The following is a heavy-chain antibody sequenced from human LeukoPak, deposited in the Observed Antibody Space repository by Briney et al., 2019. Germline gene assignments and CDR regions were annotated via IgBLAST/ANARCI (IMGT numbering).Heavy chain of an antibody. CDR1: GYSISSGYY. J-gene: IGHJ5*02. Sequence: SETLSLTCTVSGYSISSGYYWGWIRQPPGKGLEWIGSIYLSGSTYYNPSLKSRVTISVDTSKNQFSLKLSSVTAADTAVYYCARDIVVVPAAGIFDPWGQGTLVTVSS. V-gene: IGHV4-38-2*02. CDR3: ARDIVVVPAAGIFDP. CDR2: IYLSGST. D-gene: IGHD2-2*01.